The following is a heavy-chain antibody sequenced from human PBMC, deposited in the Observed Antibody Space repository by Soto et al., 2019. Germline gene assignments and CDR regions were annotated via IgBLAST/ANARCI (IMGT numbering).Heavy chain of an antibody. D-gene: IGHD3-3*01. Sequence: EVQLLESGGGLVQPGGSLRLSCAASGFTFSSYAMSWVRQAPGKGLEWVSAISGSGGSTYYADSVKGRFTISRDNSKNTLYLQMNSLRAEDTAVYYCAKVAQHQRFWSGDGVDDYWGQGTLVTVSS. V-gene: IGHV3-23*01. CDR3: AKVAQHQRFWSGDGVDDY. CDR2: ISGSGGST. CDR1: GFTFSSYA. J-gene: IGHJ4*02.